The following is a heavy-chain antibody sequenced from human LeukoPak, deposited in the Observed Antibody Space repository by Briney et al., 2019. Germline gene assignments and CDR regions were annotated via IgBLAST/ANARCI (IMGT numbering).Heavy chain of an antibody. D-gene: IGHD6-19*01. CDR2: INPNSGGT. CDR1: GYTFTGYY. V-gene: IGHV1-2*02. J-gene: IGHJ4*02. CDR3: ASLAVAGTPDYYDY. Sequence: ASVKVSCKASGYTFTGYYMHWVRQAPGQGLEWMGWINPNSGGTNYAQKFQGRVTMTRDTSISTAYMELRRLRSDDTAVYYCASLAVAGTPDYYDYWGQGTLVTVSS.